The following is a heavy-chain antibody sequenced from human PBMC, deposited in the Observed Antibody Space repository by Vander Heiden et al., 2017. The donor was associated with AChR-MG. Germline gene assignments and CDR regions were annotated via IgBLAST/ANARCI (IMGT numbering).Heavy chain of an antibody. CDR3: ARDADPAASVYQNYYYYYYMDV. CDR2: SYTSGST. V-gene: IGHV4-4*07. Sequence: QVQLQESGPGLVKPSETLSLTCTVSGGPISSYYWSRFRQRAGKGLEWIGRSYTSGSTNYNPSPKSRVTMSVDTSKNQFSLKLSSVTAADTAVYYCARDADPAASVYQNYYYYYYMDVWGKGTTVTVSS. CDR1: GGPISSYY. D-gene: IGHD2-2*01. J-gene: IGHJ6*03.